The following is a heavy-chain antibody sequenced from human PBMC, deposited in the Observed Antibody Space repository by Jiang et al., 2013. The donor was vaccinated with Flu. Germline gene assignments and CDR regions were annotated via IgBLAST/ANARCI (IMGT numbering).Heavy chain of an antibody. V-gene: IGHV4-30-2*01. CDR2: IYHSGST. J-gene: IGHJ5*02. D-gene: IGHD4-17*01. Sequence: GPGLVKPSQTLSLTCAVSGGSISSGGYSWSWIRQPPGKGLEWIGYIYHSGSTYYNPSLKSRVTISVDRSKNQFSLKLSSVTAADTAVYYCARALRRVTTVWFDPVGPGNPGHRLL. CDR1: GGSISSGGYS. CDR3: ARALRRVTTVWFDP.